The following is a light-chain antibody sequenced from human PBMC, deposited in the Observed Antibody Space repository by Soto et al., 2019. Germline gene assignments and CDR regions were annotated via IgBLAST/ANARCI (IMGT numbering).Light chain of an antibody. CDR2: KAS. V-gene: IGKV1-5*03. Sequence: DIQMTQSPSTLSASVGDRVTITCRASQSISAWLAWYQQKPGQAPKLLIYKASSLESGVPSRFSGSGSGTDFTLTISSLQPDDFATYYCQQYNSYSRTFGQGTKVEV. CDR1: QSISAW. J-gene: IGKJ1*01. CDR3: QQYNSYSRT.